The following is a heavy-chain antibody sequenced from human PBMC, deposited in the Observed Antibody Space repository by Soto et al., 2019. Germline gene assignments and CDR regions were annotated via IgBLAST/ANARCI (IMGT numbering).Heavy chain of an antibody. J-gene: IGHJ6*02. D-gene: IGHD2-15*01. CDR1: GFTFRTYT. CDR2: IRGFSPYT. Sequence: GGSLRLSCVASGFTFRTYTMNWVRQAPGKGLEWVSGIRGFSPYTFYSESVKGRLTISRDNAKNSLYLQMNSLRAEDTAVYYCARDRGYDAHDYYYNAMDVWGQGTTVTVP. V-gene: IGHV3-21*01. CDR3: ARDRGYDAHDYYYNAMDV.